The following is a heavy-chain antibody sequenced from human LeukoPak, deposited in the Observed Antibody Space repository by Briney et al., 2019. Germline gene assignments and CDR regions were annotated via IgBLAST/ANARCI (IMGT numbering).Heavy chain of an antibody. Sequence: GGSLKLSCAASGFTFSGSAMHWVRQASGKGLEWVGRIRSKANSYATAYAASVKGRFTISRDDSKNTAYLQMNSLKTEDTAVYYCTRQRRELPEFDYWGLGTLVTVSS. CDR2: IRSKANSYAT. V-gene: IGHV3-73*01. CDR3: TRQRRELPEFDY. CDR1: GFTFSGSA. D-gene: IGHD1-26*01. J-gene: IGHJ4*02.